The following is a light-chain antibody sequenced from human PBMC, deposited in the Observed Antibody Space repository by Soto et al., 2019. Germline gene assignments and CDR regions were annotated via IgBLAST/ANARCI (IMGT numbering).Light chain of an antibody. J-gene: IGKJ3*01. CDR2: GAS. V-gene: IGKV3-20*01. Sequence: EIVLTQSPGTLSLSPGERATLSCRASQSVSNNYLAWYQQKPGQAPRLLIYGASNRATGIPDRFSGSGSGTDFTLTISRLEPEDFAVYYCQQYVSSPFTFVHGTKADIK. CDR3: QQYVSSPFT. CDR1: QSVSNNY.